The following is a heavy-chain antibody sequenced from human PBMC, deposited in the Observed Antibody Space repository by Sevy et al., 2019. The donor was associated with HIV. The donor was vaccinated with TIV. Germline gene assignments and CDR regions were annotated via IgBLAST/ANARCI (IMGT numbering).Heavy chain of an antibody. J-gene: IGHJ4*02. CDR1: GFTFINYA. CDR3: AKAGGSTGGSFDY. Sequence: GGSLRLSCAASGFTFINYAMYWVRQTPGKGLEWVSVISDSGGNTYYADSVKGRFTISRDNSENTLYLQMNSLRAGDTAVYYCAKAGGSTGGSFDYWGQGTLVTGSS. V-gene: IGHV3-23*01. D-gene: IGHD7-27*01. CDR2: ISDSGGNT.